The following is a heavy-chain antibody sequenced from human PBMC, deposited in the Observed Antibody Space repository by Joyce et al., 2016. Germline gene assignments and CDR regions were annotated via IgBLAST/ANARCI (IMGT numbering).Heavy chain of an antibody. CDR2: MSYEGSHK. CDR1: ELAFSSHA. D-gene: IGHD2-2*02. Sequence: QVPLLESGGGVAQPGRSLRRSCAASELAFSSHAMHWVRQAPGKGLEWVAVMSYEGSHKYYADSMRGRFTISRDNSQNTLYLQMNSLRVEDTAVYYCTRSSRTGYTAGWPDFDYWGQGTLVTVSS. V-gene: IGHV3-30*03. J-gene: IGHJ4*02. CDR3: TRSSRTGYTAGWPDFDY.